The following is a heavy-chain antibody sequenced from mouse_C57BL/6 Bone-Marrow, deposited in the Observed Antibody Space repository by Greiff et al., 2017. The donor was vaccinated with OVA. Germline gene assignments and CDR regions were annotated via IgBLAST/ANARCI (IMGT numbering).Heavy chain of an antibody. CDR2: INPYNGGT. D-gene: IGHD6-1*01. CDR3: ARGGGSTFFDY. V-gene: IGHV1-19*01. Sequence: EVQLQQSGPVLVKPGASVKMSCKASGYTFTDYYMNWVKQSHGKSLEWIGVINPYNGGTSYNQKFKGKATLTVDKSSSTAYMELNRLTSEDSAVYYCARGGGSTFFDYWGQGTTLTVSS. J-gene: IGHJ2*01. CDR1: GYTFTDYY.